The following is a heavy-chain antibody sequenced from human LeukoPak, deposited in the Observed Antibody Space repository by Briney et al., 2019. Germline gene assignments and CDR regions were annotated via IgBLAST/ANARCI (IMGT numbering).Heavy chain of an antibody. J-gene: IGHJ4*02. CDR1: GFTFSSYW. V-gene: IGHV3-7*01. CDR2: IKQDGSEK. Sequence: PGRSLRLSCAASGFTFSSYWMSWVRQAPGKGLEWVANIKQDGSEKYYVDSVKGRFTISRDNAKNSLYLQMNSLRAEDTAVYYCTTVWWIQRRWGQGTLVTVSS. CDR3: TTVWWIQRR. D-gene: IGHD5-18*01.